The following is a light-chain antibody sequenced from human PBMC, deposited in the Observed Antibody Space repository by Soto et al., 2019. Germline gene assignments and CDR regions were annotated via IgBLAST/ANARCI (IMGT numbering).Light chain of an antibody. CDR1: QSVSNNY. CDR2: DAS. CDR3: QQFASYPLT. J-gene: IGKJ4*01. Sequence: EIVMTQSPATLSVSPGERATLSCRASQSVSNNYLAWYQQKPGQAPTLLIYDASNRATGIPDRFSGGGSGTDFTLTISRLEPEDFAVYYCQQFASYPLTFGGGTKVDIK. V-gene: IGKV3-20*01.